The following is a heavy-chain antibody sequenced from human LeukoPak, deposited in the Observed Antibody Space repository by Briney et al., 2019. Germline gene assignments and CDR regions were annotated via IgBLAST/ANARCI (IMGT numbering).Heavy chain of an antibody. J-gene: IGHJ5*02. CDR3: ARDGGGNWFDP. V-gene: IGHV3-23*01. Sequence: PGGSLRLSCAASGFTFSSDAMSWVRQAPGRGLEWVSSISGSGGSRYYADSVQGRFTISRDNPQSTLYLQMNSLRAEDTAVYYCARDGGGNWFDPWGQGTLVTVSS. D-gene: IGHD3-16*01. CDR2: ISGSGGSR. CDR1: GFTFSSDA.